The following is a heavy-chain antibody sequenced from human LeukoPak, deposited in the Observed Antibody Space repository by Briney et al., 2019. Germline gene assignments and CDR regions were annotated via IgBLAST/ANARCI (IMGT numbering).Heavy chain of an antibody. Sequence: SETLSLTCTVSGGSISSYYWSWIRQSPGKGLEWIGYIYYSGSTIYNPSLKSRVIISVDTSQNQFSLNLTSVTAADTAVYYCAGAIFGVVIDYWGQGTLVTVSS. CDR2: IYYSGST. CDR1: GGSISSYY. V-gene: IGHV4-59*08. D-gene: IGHD3-3*01. J-gene: IGHJ4*02. CDR3: AGAIFGVVIDY.